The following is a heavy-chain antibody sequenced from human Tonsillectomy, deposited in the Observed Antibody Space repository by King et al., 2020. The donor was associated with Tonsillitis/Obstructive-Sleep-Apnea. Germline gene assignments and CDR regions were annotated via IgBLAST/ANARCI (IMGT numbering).Heavy chain of an antibody. CDR1: GYTFTSYA. CDR3: ARGGYGSGSADAFDI. Sequence: QLVQSGAEVKKLGASVKVSCKASGYTFTSYAMHWVRQAPGQRLEWMGWINAGNGNTKYSQKFQGRVTITRDTSASTAYMELSSLRSEDTAVYYCARGGYGSGSADAFDIWGQGTMVTVSS. CDR2: INAGNGNT. V-gene: IGHV1-3*01. J-gene: IGHJ3*02. D-gene: IGHD3-10*01.